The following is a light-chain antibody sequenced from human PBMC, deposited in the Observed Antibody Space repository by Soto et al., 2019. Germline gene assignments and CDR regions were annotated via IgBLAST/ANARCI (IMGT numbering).Light chain of an antibody. V-gene: IGKV1-39*01. CDR1: QSISSY. CDR3: QQSYSTPYT. J-gene: IGKJ2*01. Sequence: DIQMTQSPSSLSASVGDRVTITCRASQSISSYLNWYQQKPGKAPKLLIYAASSLQSGVPSRFSGSGSGTDFTLTISSLQPEYFATYYCQQSYSTPYTFGQGTTLEI. CDR2: AAS.